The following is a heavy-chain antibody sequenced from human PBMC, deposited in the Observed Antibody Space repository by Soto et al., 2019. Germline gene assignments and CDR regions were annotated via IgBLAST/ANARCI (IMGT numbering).Heavy chain of an antibody. CDR1: GIRFSDSG. Sequence: QVQLVESGGGVVQPGRSLRLSCAASGIRFSDSGMHWVRQAPGRGLEWVAVISYDGSDKYYADSVKGRFTISRDNSKSTLYWPMGSLRTEDSAVYYCANWGCRRTTNFFSGPFDFWGQGTLVTVSS. J-gene: IGHJ4*02. CDR2: ISYDGSDK. CDR3: ANWGCRRTTNFFSGPFDF. V-gene: IGHV3-30*18. D-gene: IGHD3-16*01.